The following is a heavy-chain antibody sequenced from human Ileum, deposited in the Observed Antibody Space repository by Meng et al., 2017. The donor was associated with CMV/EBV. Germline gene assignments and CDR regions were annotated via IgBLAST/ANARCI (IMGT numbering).Heavy chain of an antibody. Sequence: GESLKISCAASGFTFSSYAMHWVRQAPGKGLEWVAVISYDGSNKYYADSVKGRFTISRDNSKIDLQISSLSAEDTALYYCAKDRGIAEAGTRRYYFDYWGQGTLVTVSS. CDR2: ISYDGSNK. CDR1: GFTFSSYA. J-gene: IGHJ4*02. V-gene: IGHV3-30-3*01. CDR3: AKDRGIAEAGTRRYYFDY. D-gene: IGHD6-19*01.